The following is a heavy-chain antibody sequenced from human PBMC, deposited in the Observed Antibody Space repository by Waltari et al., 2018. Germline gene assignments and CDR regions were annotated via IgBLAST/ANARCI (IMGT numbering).Heavy chain of an antibody. V-gene: IGHV4-31*03. J-gene: IGHJ4*02. D-gene: IGHD3-22*01. Sequence: QVQLQESGPGLIKPSQTLSLTCTVSGGSVSSDSSYWSWVRQLPGKGLEWIGYIHYSGSTFYSQSLQSRITMSVDTSENQCSLKLSSVTAADTAVYYCARGGYDSSGYHFNTWGQGTLITVSS. CDR3: ARGGYDSSGYHFNT. CDR2: IHYSGST. CDR1: GGSVSSDSSY.